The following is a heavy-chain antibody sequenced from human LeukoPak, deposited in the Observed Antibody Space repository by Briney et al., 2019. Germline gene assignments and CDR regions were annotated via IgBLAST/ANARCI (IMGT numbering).Heavy chain of an antibody. J-gene: IGHJ3*02. CDR1: GYTLTELS. V-gene: IGHV1-24*01. CDR3: GTVGATVSDAFDI. CDR2: FDPEDGET. D-gene: IGHD1-26*01. Sequence: ASVNVSCEVSGYTLTELSMHWVRRAPRKGLEGMGGFDPEDGETIYAQKFQGRVTMTEDTSTDPAYMELSSLRAEDTAVYCCGTVGATVSDAFDIWGEGTMVTVSS.